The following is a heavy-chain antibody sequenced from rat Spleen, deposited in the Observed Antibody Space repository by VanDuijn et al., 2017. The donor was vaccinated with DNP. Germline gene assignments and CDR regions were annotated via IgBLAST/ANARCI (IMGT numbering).Heavy chain of an antibody. J-gene: IGHJ4*01. D-gene: IGHD1-9*01. CDR3: ARQHYGYNYDAMDA. CDR1: GFTFSNYG. Sequence: EVQLVESGGGLVQPGRSLKLSCAASGFTFSNYGMAWVRQAPTKGLEWFASISTGGGNTYYRNSVKGRFTISRDNANNTQYLQMDSLRSEDTATYYCARQHYGYNYDAMDAWGQGTSVTVSS. V-gene: IGHV5S13*01. CDR2: ISTGGGNT.